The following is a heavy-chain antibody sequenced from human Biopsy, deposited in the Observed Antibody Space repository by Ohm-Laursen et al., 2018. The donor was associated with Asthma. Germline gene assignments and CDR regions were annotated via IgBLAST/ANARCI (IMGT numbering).Heavy chain of an antibody. CDR2: VSTGNGNT. J-gene: IGHJ3*01. CDR1: GYTSISFA. Sequence: ASVKVSCKASGYTSISFAISWVRQAPGQGLEWMGWVSTGNGNTKYSQKFQGRVTITRDTSTSTAYMELRSLRSEDTATYYCARTYYDFLTGQVKDVFGVWGQGTMVTVSS. CDR3: ARTYYDFLTGQVKDVFGV. V-gene: IGHV1-3*04. D-gene: IGHD3-9*01.